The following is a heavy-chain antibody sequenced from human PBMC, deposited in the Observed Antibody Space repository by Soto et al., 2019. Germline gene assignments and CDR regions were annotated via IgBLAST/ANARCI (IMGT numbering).Heavy chain of an antibody. CDR2: IRSKANSYAT. V-gene: IGHV3-73*01. J-gene: IGHJ4*02. CDR1: GFTFSGSA. CDR3: TMTTVTTDDY. Sequence: RLSCAASGFTFSGSAMHWVRQASGKGLEWVGRIRSKANSYATAYAASVKGRFTISRDDSKNTAYLQMNSLKTEDTAVYYCTMTTVTTDDYWGQGALVTVSS. D-gene: IGHD4-17*01.